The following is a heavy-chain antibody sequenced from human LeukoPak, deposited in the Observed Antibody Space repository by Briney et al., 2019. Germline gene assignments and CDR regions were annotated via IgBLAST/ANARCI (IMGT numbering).Heavy chain of an antibody. V-gene: IGHV3-74*01. CDR1: GFTFSSYW. Sequence: GGSLRLSCAASGFTFSSYWMHWVRQAPGKGLVWVSRINSDGSSTSYADSVKGRFTISRDNAKNTLYLQMNSLRAEDTAVYYCARGPSVEMATMGFDHWGQGTLVTVSS. CDR3: ARGPSVEMATMGFDH. D-gene: IGHD5-24*01. CDR2: INSDGSST. J-gene: IGHJ4*02.